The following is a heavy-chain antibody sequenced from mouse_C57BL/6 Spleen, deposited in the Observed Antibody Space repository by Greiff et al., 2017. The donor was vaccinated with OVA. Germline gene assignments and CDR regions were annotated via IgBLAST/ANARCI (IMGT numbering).Heavy chain of an antibody. CDR1: GFTFSDYY. J-gene: IGHJ1*03. CDR3: ARPYDGSSYWYFDV. CDR2: ISNGGGST. V-gene: IGHV5-12*01. Sequence: EVKLMESGGGLVQPGGSLKLSCAASGFTFSDYYMYWVRQTPEKRLEWVAYISNGGGSTYYPDTVKGRFTISRDNAKNTLYLQMSRLKSEDTAMYYCARPYDGSSYWYFDVWGTGTTVTVSS. D-gene: IGHD1-1*01.